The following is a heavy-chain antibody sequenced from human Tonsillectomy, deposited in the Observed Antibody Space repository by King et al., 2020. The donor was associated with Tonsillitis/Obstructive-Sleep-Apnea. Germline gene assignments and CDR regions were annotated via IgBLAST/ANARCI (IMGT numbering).Heavy chain of an antibody. CDR3: AKVKARCFELFGTYSVDY. D-gene: IGHD3-3*01. J-gene: IGHJ4*02. CDR1: GFTFDDYA. Sequence: VQLVESGGGLVQPGRSLRLSCAASGFTFDDYAMHWVRQAPGKGLEWVSGISWNSGSIGYADSVKGRFTISRDNAKNSLYLQMNSPTADDTALYYCAKVKARCFELFGTYSVDYWGQGTLVTVSS. CDR2: ISWNSGSI. V-gene: IGHV3-9*01.